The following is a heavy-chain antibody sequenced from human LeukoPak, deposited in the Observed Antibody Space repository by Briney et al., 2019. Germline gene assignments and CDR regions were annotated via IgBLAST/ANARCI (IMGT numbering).Heavy chain of an antibody. CDR1: GGSISSSSYY. J-gene: IGHJ4*02. V-gene: IGHV4-39*02. CDR2: IHHSGTT. CDR3: ARDDSDFAY. Sequence: SETLSLTCTVSGGSISSSSYYWGWIRQPPGKGLEWLGSIHHSGTTHYNPSLMSRVTISVDTSKNHISLKVTSVTASDTAVYYCARDDSDFAYWGQGTLVTVSS. D-gene: IGHD4-11*01.